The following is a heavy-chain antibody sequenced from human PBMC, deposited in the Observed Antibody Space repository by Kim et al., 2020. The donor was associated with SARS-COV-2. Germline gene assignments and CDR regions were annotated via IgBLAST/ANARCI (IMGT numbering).Heavy chain of an antibody. Sequence: GGSLRLSCAASGFTFDDYAMHWVRQAPGKGLEWVSGISWNSGSIGYADSVKGRFTISRDNAKNSLYLKMNSLRAEDTALYYCAKALGVVAATSYYYYGMDVWGHGTTVTVSS. CDR1: GFTFDDYA. D-gene: IGHD2-15*01. J-gene: IGHJ6*02. CDR2: ISWNSGSI. CDR3: AKALGVVAATSYYYYGMDV. V-gene: IGHV3-9*01.